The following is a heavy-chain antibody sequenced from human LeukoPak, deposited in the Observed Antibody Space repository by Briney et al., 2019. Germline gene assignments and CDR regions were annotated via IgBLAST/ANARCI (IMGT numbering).Heavy chain of an antibody. Sequence: GSLRLSCAASGFTFSSYWMHWVRQAPGKGLVWVSRINSDGSSTSYADSVKGRFTISRDNAKSTLYLQMNSLRAEDTAVYYCAREIDYYDSSGYFDIWGQGTMVTVSS. J-gene: IGHJ3*02. V-gene: IGHV3-74*01. CDR2: INSDGSST. D-gene: IGHD3-22*01. CDR3: AREIDYYDSSGYFDI. CDR1: GFTFSSYW.